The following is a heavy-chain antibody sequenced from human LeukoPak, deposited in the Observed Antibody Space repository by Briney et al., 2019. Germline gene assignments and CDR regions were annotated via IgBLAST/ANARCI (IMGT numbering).Heavy chain of an antibody. CDR3: ARGQLPRGYYYGMDV. J-gene: IGHJ6*02. V-gene: IGHV4-59*01. CDR2: IYYSGST. D-gene: IGHD6-6*01. CDR1: GGSISSYY. Sequence: SETLSLTCTVSGGSISSYYWSWIRQPPGKGLEWIGYIYYSGSTNYNPSLKSRVTISVDTSKNQFSLKLSSVTAADTAVYYCARGQLPRGYYYGMDVWGQGTTVPVSS.